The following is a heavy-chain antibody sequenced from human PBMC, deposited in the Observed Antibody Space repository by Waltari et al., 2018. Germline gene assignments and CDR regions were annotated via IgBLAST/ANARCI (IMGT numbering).Heavy chain of an antibody. V-gene: IGHV4-39*07. CDR2: IYYSGST. Sequence: QLQLQESGPGLVKPSETLSLTCTVSGGSISSSSYYWGWIRQPPGKGLEWIGSIYYSGSTYYNPSLKSRVTISVDTSKNQFSLKLSSVTAADTAVYYCARGYYDFWSGYFNWFDPWGQGTLVTVSS. CDR3: ARGYYDFWSGYFNWFDP. D-gene: IGHD3-3*01. CDR1: GGSISSSSYY. J-gene: IGHJ5*02.